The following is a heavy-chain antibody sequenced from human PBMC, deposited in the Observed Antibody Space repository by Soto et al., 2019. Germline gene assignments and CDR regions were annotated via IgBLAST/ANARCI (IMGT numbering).Heavy chain of an antibody. V-gene: IGHV4-4*02. CDR2: IYHSGST. Sequence: SETLSLTCAVSSGSISSSNWWSWVRQPPGKGLEWIGEIYHSGSTNYNPSLKSRVTISVDKSKNQFSLKLSSVTAADTAVYYCASVNTVRQTHWFEPWGQGTLVTVCS. D-gene: IGHD4-17*01. J-gene: IGHJ5*02. CDR3: ASVNTVRQTHWFEP. CDR1: SGSISSSNW.